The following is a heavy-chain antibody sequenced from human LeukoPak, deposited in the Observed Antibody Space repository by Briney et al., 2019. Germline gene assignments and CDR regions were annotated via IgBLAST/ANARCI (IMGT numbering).Heavy chain of an antibody. CDR2: INPNTGGT. D-gene: IGHD3-10*01. CDR3: ARVGDDY. V-gene: IGHV1-2*06. CDR1: GYTFTGYY. Sequence: ASVKVSCKASGYTFTGYYIHWVRQAPGQGLEWMGQINPNTGGTNYTQKFQGRVTMTRGTSTGTAYMELSRLRSDDSAMYYCARVGDDYWGQGTLVTVSS. J-gene: IGHJ4*02.